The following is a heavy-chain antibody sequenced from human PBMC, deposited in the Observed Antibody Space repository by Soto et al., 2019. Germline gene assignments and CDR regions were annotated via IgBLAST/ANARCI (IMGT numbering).Heavy chain of an antibody. V-gene: IGHV4-59*01. CDR3: ARDGSGSYFDAFDI. CDR1: GGSISSYY. J-gene: IGHJ3*02. Sequence: QVQLQESGPGLVKPSETLSLTCTVSGGSISSYYWSWIRQPPGKGLEWIGYIYYSGSTNYNPSLKRRVTISVDTSKNQFSLKLSSVTAADTAVYYCARDGSGSYFDAFDIWGQGTMVTVSS. D-gene: IGHD1-26*01. CDR2: IYYSGST.